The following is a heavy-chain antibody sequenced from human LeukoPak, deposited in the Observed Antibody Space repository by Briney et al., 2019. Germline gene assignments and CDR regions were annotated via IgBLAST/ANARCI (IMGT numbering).Heavy chain of an antibody. CDR3: AKDYVNRNGVYDPFDM. CDR2: IGSADKT. D-gene: IGHD3-10*02. CDR1: GFDFSIQA. J-gene: IGHJ3*02. V-gene: IGHV3-23*01. Sequence: GGSLRLSCEASGFDFSIQAMSWVRQAPGKGLEWVSTIGSADKTYYADSVKGRFTISRDDSKNTLYLQMSSLRVEDTALYFCAKDYVNRNGVYDPFDMWGQGTRVTVSS.